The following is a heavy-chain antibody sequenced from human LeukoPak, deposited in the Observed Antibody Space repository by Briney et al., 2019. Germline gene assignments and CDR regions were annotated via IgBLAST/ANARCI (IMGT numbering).Heavy chain of an antibody. V-gene: IGHV2-70*04. J-gene: IGHJ4*02. Sequence: SGPTLVNPTQTLTLTCTFSGFSLSTSGMRVSWIRQPPGRALEWLARIDWDDDKFYSTSLKTRLTISKDTSKNQVVLTMTNMDPVDTATYYCARIDRAYPYYFDYWGQGTLVTVSS. CDR2: IDWDDDK. CDR3: ARIDRAYPYYFDY. CDR1: GFSLSTSGMR.